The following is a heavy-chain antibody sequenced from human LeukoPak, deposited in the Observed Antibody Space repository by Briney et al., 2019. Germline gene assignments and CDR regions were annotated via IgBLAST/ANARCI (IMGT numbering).Heavy chain of an antibody. CDR2: IYSNEAT. Sequence: PSETLSLTCTVSGGSIKGYHWSWIRQPPGQGLEWIGYIYSNEATEYKPSLKSRVTISVDTSKNQFSLKLSSVTAADTAVYYCARRHDSSGYYGFDYWGQGILVTVSS. CDR3: ARRHDSSGYYGFDY. V-gene: IGHV4-59*12. J-gene: IGHJ4*02. CDR1: GGSIKGYH. D-gene: IGHD3-22*01.